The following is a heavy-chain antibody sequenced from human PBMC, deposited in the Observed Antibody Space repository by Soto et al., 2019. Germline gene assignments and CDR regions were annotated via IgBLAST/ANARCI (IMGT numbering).Heavy chain of an antibody. Sequence: QVQLQQWGAGLLKPSETLSLTCAVYGGSFSGYYWCWIRQPPGKGLEWIGEINHSGSTNYNPSLKSRVTISVDTSKNQFSLKLSSVTAADTAVSYCARVGSGWYYYMDVWGKGTTVTVSS. D-gene: IGHD6-19*01. CDR2: INHSGST. V-gene: IGHV4-34*01. J-gene: IGHJ6*03. CDR1: GGSFSGYY. CDR3: ARVGSGWYYYMDV.